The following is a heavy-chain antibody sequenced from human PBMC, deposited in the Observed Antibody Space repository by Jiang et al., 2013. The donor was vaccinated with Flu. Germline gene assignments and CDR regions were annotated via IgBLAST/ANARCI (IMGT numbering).Heavy chain of an antibody. CDR3: ARSPAVKSEYDFWSGYFTGWFDP. D-gene: IGHD3-3*01. V-gene: IGHV4-31*03. Sequence: GPGLVKPSQTLSLTCTVSGGSISSGGYYWSWIRQHPGKGLEWIGYIYYSGSTYYNPSLKSRVTISVDTSKNQFSLKLSSVTAADTAVYYCARSPAVKSEYDFWSGYFTGWFDPWGQGTLVTVSS. J-gene: IGHJ5*02. CDR1: GGSISSGGYY. CDR2: IYYSGST.